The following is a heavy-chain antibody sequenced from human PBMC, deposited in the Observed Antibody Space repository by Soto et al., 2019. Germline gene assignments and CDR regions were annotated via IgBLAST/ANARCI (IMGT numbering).Heavy chain of an antibody. V-gene: IGHV4-31*03. CDR3: ARAREGGAIPIDY. Sequence: QVQLQESGPGLVKPSQTLSLTCTVSGGSISRGGYYWSWSRQHPGRALEWIGYIYYSGSTYYNPSLKSRVTISVDTSKNQFSLKLSSVTAADTAVYYCARAREGGAIPIDYWGQGTLVTVSS. J-gene: IGHJ4*02. CDR2: IYYSGST. CDR1: GGSISRGGYY. D-gene: IGHD3-16*01.